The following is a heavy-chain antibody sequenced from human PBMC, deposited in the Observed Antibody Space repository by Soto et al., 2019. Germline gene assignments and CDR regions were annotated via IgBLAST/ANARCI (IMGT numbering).Heavy chain of an antibody. Sequence: QVQLVESGGGVVQPGRSLRLSCAASGLTFGSYGMHWVRQAPGKGLEWVAVISYDGSNKYYGDSVKGRFTISRDNSKNTLYLQMNSLRAEDTAVYYCAKVANIVVPATPPDYWGQGTLVTVSS. V-gene: IGHV3-30*18. J-gene: IGHJ4*02. CDR1: GLTFGSYG. D-gene: IGHD6-19*01. CDR2: ISYDGSNK. CDR3: AKVANIVVPATPPDY.